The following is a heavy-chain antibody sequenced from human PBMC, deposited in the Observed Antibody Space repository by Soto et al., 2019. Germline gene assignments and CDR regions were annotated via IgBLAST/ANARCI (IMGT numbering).Heavy chain of an antibody. CDR2: LWSDGSNT. J-gene: IGHJ4*02. CDR3: ARDRDDSGDAGY. Sequence: PGGSLRLSCVASGFSFNRFVMHWVRQAPGKGLEWVADLWSDGSNTYYSDSVRGRFTISRDNSKNTLYLQMNSLTAEDTAVYHCARDRDDSGDAGYWGQGXLVTVYS. CDR1: GFSFNRFV. V-gene: IGHV3-33*01. D-gene: IGHD2-21*02.